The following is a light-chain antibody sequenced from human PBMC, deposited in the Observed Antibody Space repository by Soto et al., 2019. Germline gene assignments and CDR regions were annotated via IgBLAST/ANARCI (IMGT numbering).Light chain of an antibody. J-gene: IGKJ1*01. CDR1: QSISTW. Sequence: DIQMTQSPSTLSASAGDRVTITCRASQSISTWLAWYQQKPGKAPKLLIYGASSLASGVPSRFSGSGSGTEFTLTISSLQPEDFATYYCLQHNSYPRTFGQGTKVDIK. CDR2: GAS. V-gene: IGKV1-5*01. CDR3: LQHNSYPRT.